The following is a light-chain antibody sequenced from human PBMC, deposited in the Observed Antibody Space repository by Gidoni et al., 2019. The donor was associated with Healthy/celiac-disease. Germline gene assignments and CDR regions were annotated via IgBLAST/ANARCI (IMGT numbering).Light chain of an antibody. CDR2: RNN. CDR1: SSNIGSNY. V-gene: IGLV1-47*01. CDR3: AAWDDSLSGLNWV. J-gene: IGLJ3*02. Sequence: QSVLTQPPSASGTPGQSVTISCSGSSSNIGSNYVYWYQQPPGTAPKLLIYRNNQRPSGVPDRFSGSKSGTSASLAISGLRSEDEADYYCAAWDDSLSGLNWVFGGGTKLTVL.